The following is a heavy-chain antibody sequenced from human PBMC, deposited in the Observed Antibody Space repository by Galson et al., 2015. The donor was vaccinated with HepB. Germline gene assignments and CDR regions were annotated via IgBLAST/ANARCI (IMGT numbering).Heavy chain of an antibody. D-gene: IGHD3-22*01. CDR3: AKENYFHSSGEVAFDV. CDR1: GINFSDFA. V-gene: IGHV3-23*01. J-gene: IGHJ2*01. CDR2: ISGLAGTT. Sequence: SLRLSCAASGINFSDFAMTWVRQPPGKGLEWVSDISGLAGTTYYADSVKGRFTISRDTSKNILYLQMNSLRVDDTAVYYCAKENYFHSSGEVAFDVWGRGTLVTVSS.